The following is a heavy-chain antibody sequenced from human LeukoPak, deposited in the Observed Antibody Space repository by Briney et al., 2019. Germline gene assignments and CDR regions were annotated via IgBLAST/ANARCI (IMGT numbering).Heavy chain of an antibody. D-gene: IGHD5-12*01. V-gene: IGHV1-2*02. J-gene: IGHJ4*02. Sequence: GGSLRLSCAASGYTFTGYYMHWVRQAPGQGLEWMGWINPNSGGTNYAQKFQGRVTMTRGTSISTSYMELSRLRSDDTAVYYCARAWLRLNPYFDYWGQGTLVTVSS. CDR1: GYTFTGYY. CDR2: INPNSGGT. CDR3: ARAWLRLNPYFDY.